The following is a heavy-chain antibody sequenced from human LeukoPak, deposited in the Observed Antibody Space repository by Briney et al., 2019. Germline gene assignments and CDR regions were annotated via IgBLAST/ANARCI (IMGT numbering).Heavy chain of an antibody. CDR2: ISPSGDIT. V-gene: IGHV3-23*01. D-gene: IGHD5-12*01. Sequence: ETLSLTCTVSGGSISSYYWSWIRQPPGKGLEWVSGISPSGDITYHADSVKGRFTISRDNSKNTLYLEVIRLTPEDSAVYYCAKDDAWLRFGEWSQGTLVTVS. CDR1: GGSISSYY. J-gene: IGHJ4*02. CDR3: AKDDAWLRFGE.